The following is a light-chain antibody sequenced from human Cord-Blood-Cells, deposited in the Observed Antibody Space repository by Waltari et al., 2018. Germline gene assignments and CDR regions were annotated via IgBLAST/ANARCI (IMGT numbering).Light chain of an antibody. V-gene: IGLV2-14*01. CDR2: DVS. CDR1: SSDVGGYNY. Sequence: QSALTQPASVSGSPGQSITISCTGTSSDVGGYNYVSWYQQHPGKAPKLMIYDVSKRPSGVSNRFYGSNSGNTASLTISGLQAEDEADYYCSSYTSSSTYVFGTGTKVTVL. CDR3: SSYTSSSTYV. J-gene: IGLJ1*01.